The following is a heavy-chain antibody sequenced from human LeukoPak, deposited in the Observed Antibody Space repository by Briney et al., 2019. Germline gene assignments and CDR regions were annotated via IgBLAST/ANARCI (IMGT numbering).Heavy chain of an antibody. D-gene: IGHD6-13*01. CDR2: ISDSGGS. Sequence: SETLSLTCSVSGGSVSSGISYWSWIRQPPGEGLEWIAYISDSGGSDYNPSLRGRVTISVDTSKNQFSLKLSSVTAADTAVYYCARTTAAADLGPRVDAFDIWGQGTMVTVSS. J-gene: IGHJ3*02. CDR1: GGSVSSGISY. CDR3: ARTTAAADLGPRVDAFDI. V-gene: IGHV4-61*01.